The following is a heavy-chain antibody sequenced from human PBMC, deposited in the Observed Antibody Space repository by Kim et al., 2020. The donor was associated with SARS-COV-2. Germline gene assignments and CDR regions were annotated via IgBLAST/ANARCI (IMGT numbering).Heavy chain of an antibody. D-gene: IGHD6-6*01. Sequence: FAQRCQDSVTMTRDTSTPTVYMELSSLRSEDTAVYYCARSAAYSSSYIDYWGQGTLVTVSS. V-gene: IGHV1-46*01. J-gene: IGHJ4*02. CDR3: ARSAAYSSSYIDY.